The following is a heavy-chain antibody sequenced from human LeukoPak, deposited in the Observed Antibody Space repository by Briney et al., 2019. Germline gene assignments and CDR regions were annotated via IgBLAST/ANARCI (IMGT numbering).Heavy chain of an antibody. CDR3: TTTPTKYYDFWSAYNDY. D-gene: IGHD3-3*01. J-gene: IGHJ4*02. CDR1: GLTVTNAW. V-gene: IGHV3-15*07. CDR2: TASKTDGGAT. Sequence: GGSLRLSCSASGLTVTNAWMNWVRQAPGGGLDWVGRTASKTDGGATDYAAPVKGRFTISRDDSKNTLNLQMNSLKTEDTAVYYCTTTPTKYYDFWSAYNDYWGQGTLVTVSS.